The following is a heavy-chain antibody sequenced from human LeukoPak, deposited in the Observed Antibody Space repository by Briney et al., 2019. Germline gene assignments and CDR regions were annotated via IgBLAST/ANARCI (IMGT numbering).Heavy chain of an antibody. V-gene: IGHV3-64*01. J-gene: IGHJ4*02. CDR3: ARNGDYGGY. D-gene: IGHD4-17*01. CDR2: ISSNGGNT. CDR1: GFTFSIHA. Sequence: QTGGSLRLSCAASGFTFSIHAMHWVRQAPGKGLEYVSGISSNGGNTYYANSVKGRFTISRDNSKNTLYLQMGSLRTEDMAVYYCARNGDYGGYWGQGTLVTVSS.